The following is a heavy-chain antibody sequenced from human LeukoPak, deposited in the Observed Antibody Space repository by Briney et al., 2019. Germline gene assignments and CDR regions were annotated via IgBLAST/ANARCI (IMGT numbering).Heavy chain of an antibody. D-gene: IGHD2-15*01. V-gene: IGHV1-18*04. CDR3: AKGVYCSGGSCPLPNWFDP. Sequence: ASVKVSCKTSGYTFTTYGISWVRQAPGQGLEWMGWISGSNGNTKYAQKVQGRVTMTTDTSTTTAYMELSSLRSEDTAVYYCAKGVYCSGGSCPLPNWFDPWGQGTLVTVSS. J-gene: IGHJ5*02. CDR1: GYTFTTYG. CDR2: ISGSNGNT.